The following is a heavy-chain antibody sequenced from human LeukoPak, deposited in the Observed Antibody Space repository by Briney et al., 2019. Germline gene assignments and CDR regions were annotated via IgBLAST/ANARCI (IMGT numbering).Heavy chain of an antibody. Sequence: SVKVSCKASGGTFSSYAISWVRQAPGQGLEWMGGIIPIFGTANYAQKFQGRVTITADKSTSTAYMELSSLRSEDTAVYYCARGTKAAASHYYYYYMDVWGKGTTVTVSS. D-gene: IGHD6-13*01. V-gene: IGHV1-69*06. CDR1: GGTFSSYA. J-gene: IGHJ6*03. CDR2: IIPIFGTA. CDR3: ARGTKAAASHYYYYYMDV.